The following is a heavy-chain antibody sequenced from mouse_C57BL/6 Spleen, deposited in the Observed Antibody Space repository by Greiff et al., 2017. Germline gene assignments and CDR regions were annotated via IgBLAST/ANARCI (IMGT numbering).Heavy chain of an antibody. CDR3: AKCCYYGSSLFDD. CDR1: GNTFTSFW. D-gene: IGHD1-1*01. Sequence: QVQLHQPGAELVRPGSSVMLSCKVSGNTFTSFWSHWVKLRPIQGIELNCNIDPSYSETHSNQKFIDKATLTVDKSSSTAYMQLSSLTSEDSAVYYCAKCCYYGSSLFDDGGQGTTLTVSS. CDR2: IDPSYSET. V-gene: IGHV1-52*01. J-gene: IGHJ2*01.